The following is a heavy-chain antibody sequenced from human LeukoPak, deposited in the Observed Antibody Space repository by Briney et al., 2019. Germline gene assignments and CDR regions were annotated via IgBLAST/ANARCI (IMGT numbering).Heavy chain of an antibody. CDR3: ARDRQRWLPSEYFQH. CDR2: ISYDGSNK. D-gene: IGHD5-24*01. CDR1: GFTFSSYA. V-gene: IGHV3-30-3*01. Sequence: PGGSLRLSCAASGFTFSSYAMHWVCQAPGKGLEWVAVISYDGSNKYYADSVKGRFTISRDNSKNTLYLQMNSLRAEDTAVYYCARDRQRWLPSEYFQHWGQGTLVTVSS. J-gene: IGHJ1*01.